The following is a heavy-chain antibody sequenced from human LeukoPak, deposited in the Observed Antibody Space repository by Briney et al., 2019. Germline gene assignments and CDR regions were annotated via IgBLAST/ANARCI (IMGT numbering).Heavy chain of an antibody. Sequence: SETLSLTCTVSGGSISSYYWSWIRQPPGKGLEWIGYIYYSGSTNYNPSLKSRVTISVDTSKNQFSLKLSSVTAADTAVYYCARAVYYYGSGSQGWYYYMDVWGKGTTVTVSS. CDR2: IYYSGST. J-gene: IGHJ6*03. D-gene: IGHD3-10*01. CDR3: ARAVYYYGSGSQGWYYYMDV. CDR1: GGSISSYY. V-gene: IGHV4-59*01.